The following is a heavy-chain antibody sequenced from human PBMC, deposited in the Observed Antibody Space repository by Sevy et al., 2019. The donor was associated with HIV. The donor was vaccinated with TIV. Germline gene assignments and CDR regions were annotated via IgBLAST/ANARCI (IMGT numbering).Heavy chain of an antibody. CDR2: IKSKTDGGTT. D-gene: IGHD3-10*01. V-gene: IGHV3-15*01. CDR1: GFTFSNAW. CDR3: NTGDPGMGVRAVFGTWAGTIAY. Sequence: GGSLRLSCAASGFTFSNAWMSWVRQAPGKGLEWVGRIKSKTDGGTTDYAAPGKGKLTISRDDSKNTMYLQMNSLKTEDTDVYYCNTGDPGMGVRAVFGTWAGTIAYWGQGTLVTVSS. J-gene: IGHJ4*02.